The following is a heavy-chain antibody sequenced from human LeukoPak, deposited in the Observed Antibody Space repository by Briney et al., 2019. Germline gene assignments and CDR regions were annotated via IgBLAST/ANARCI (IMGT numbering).Heavy chain of an antibody. V-gene: IGHV1-2*02. CDR2: INPNSGDT. CDR1: GYSFTGYY. D-gene: IGHD2-15*01. CDR3: ARDCSGGSCIDTDSDY. J-gene: IGHJ4*02. Sequence: GASVKVSFKASGYSFTGYYMHWVRQAPGQGLEWMGWINPNSGDTNYAQKFQGRVTMTRDTSISTAYMELSSLKSDDTAVYYCARDCSGGSCIDTDSDYWGQGTLVTVSS.